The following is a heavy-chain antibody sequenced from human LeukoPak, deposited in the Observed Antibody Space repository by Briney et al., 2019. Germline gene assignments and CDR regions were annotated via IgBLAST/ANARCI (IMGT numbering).Heavy chain of an antibody. J-gene: IGHJ4*02. CDR3: AKTRTTVTTYGDY. CDR2: ISSSSSSI. CDR1: GFTFSIYH. V-gene: IGHV3-48*01. D-gene: IGHD4-17*01. Sequence: GGSLRLSCTASGFTFSIYHMNWVRQAPGKGLEWVSYISSSSSSIYYADSVKGRFTISRDNAKNSLYLQMNSLRAEDTAVYYCAKTRTTVTTYGDYWGQGTLVTVSS.